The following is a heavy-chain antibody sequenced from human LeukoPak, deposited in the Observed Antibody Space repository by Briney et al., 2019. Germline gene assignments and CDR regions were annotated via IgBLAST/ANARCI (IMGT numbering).Heavy chain of an antibody. D-gene: IGHD5-18*01. Sequence: SVKVSCKASGGTFSSYAISWVRQAPGQGLEWMGGIIPIFGTASYAQKFQGRVTITADESTSTAYMELSSLRSEDTAVYYCARGWGYSYGYVGYFDYWGQGTLVTVSS. CDR2: IIPIFGTA. V-gene: IGHV1-69*13. CDR3: ARGWGYSYGYVGYFDY. CDR1: GGTFSSYA. J-gene: IGHJ4*02.